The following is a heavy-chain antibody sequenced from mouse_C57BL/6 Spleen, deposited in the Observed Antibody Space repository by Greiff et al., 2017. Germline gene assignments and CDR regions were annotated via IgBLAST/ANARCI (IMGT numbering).Heavy chain of an antibody. Sequence: QVQLQQSGAELVRPGASVTLSCKASGYTFTDYEMHWVKPTPVHGLEWIGAIDPETGGTAYNQKFKGKAILTADKSSSTAYMELRSLTSEDSAVYYCTRRDSNWSWFAYWGQGTLVTVSA. D-gene: IGHD4-1*01. V-gene: IGHV1-15*01. J-gene: IGHJ3*01. CDR3: TRRDSNWSWFAY. CDR1: GYTFTDYE. CDR2: IDPETGGT.